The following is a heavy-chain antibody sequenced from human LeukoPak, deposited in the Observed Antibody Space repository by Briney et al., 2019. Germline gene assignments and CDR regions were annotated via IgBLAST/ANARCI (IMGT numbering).Heavy chain of an antibody. CDR2: ISGSGGAT. Sequence: PAGSLRLSCAASRFTFSSYFMSWVRQAPGKGLEWVSVISGSGGATYYAVSVKGRFTISRDTSKNTLYLQMNSLRAEDTAVYYCAKDGPGGWWYFDLWGRGTLVTVSS. D-gene: IGHD6-19*01. CDR3: AKDGPGGWWYFDL. V-gene: IGHV3-23*01. CDR1: RFTFSSYF. J-gene: IGHJ2*01.